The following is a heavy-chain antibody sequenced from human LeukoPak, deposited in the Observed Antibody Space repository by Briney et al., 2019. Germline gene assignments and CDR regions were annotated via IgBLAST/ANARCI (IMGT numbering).Heavy chain of an antibody. J-gene: IGHJ4*02. CDR3: ASSTTVTTYFDY. CDR2: IYSGGST. V-gene: IGHV3-53*01. D-gene: IGHD4-17*01. CDR1: GFTFSSYA. Sequence: GGSLRLSCAASGFTFSSYAMSWVRQAPGKGLEWVSVIYSGGSTYYADSVKGRFTISRDNSKNTLYLQMNSLRAEDTAVYYCASSTTVTTYFDYWGQGTLVTVSS.